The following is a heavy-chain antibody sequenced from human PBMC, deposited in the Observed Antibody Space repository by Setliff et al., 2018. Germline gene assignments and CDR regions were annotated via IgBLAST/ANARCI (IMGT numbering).Heavy chain of an antibody. J-gene: IGHJ6*03. V-gene: IGHV7-4-1*02. D-gene: IGHD2-15*01. CDR1: GYSFTSYP. CDR3: ARDNRGYAWDYYYYMDV. Sequence: ASVKVSCKASGYSFTSYPMTWVRQAPGQGLEWLGWINTNTGNPTYAQGFTGRSVFSLDTSVSTAYLQINSLQGEDSAVYYCARDNRGYAWDYYYYMDVWGKGTTVTVSS. CDR2: INTNTGNP.